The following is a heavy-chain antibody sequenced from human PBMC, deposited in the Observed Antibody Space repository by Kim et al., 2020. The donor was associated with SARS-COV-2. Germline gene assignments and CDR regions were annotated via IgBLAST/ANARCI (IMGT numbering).Heavy chain of an antibody. J-gene: IGHJ6*02. Sequence: VKGRFSISRDDSKNTAYLQMNSRKTEETAVYYCTRLGSFGSGSYRFGMDVWGQGTTVTVSS. V-gene: IGHV3-73*01. D-gene: IGHD3-10*01. CDR3: TRLGSFGSGSYRFGMDV.